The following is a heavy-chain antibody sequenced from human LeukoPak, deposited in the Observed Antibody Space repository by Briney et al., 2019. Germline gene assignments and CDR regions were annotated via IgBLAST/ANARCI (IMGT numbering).Heavy chain of an antibody. CDR2: IYYSGST. CDR1: GGSISSYY. CDR3: ARGRGYSYGFYFDY. D-gene: IGHD5-18*01. V-gene: IGHV4-59*07. J-gene: IGHJ4*02. Sequence: SDTLSLTCTVSGGSISSYYWSWIRQPPGKGLEWIGYIYYSGSTNYNPSLKSRVTISVDTSKNQFSLKLSSVTAADTAVYYCARGRGYSYGFYFDYWGQGTLVTVSS.